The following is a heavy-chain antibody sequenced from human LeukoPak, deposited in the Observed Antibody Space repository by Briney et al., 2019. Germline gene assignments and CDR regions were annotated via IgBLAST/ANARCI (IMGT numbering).Heavy chain of an antibody. CDR2: VYYSGTT. V-gene: IGHV4-39*01. CDR3: AKQSYGDHEYYYYMDV. Sequence: SGTLSLTCSVSGRSVSSSSYYWGWIRQPPGKGLEWMGTVYYSGTTYSNPSLKSRVTISVDTSKNQFSLKLRSVTAADTAVYYCAKQSYGDHEYYYYMDVWGKGTTVIVSS. CDR1: GRSVSSSSYY. J-gene: IGHJ6*03. D-gene: IGHD4-17*01.